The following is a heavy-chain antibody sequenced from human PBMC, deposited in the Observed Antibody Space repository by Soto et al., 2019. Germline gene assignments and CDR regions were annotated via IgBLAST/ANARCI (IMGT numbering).Heavy chain of an antibody. J-gene: IGHJ4*02. Sequence: QVQLQESGPGLVQPSETLSLTCVGVSFGTYYWSWIRQPPGKGPEWLGYIFSSEHFKYNLSLKSRLTISVDPSKNHVSLRLTSVTAADTAVYYGAREGGGYRVDHWGQGTLVTVSS. CDR3: AREGGGYRVDH. D-gene: IGHD3-16*02. CDR1: VSFGTYY. CDR2: IFSSEHF. V-gene: IGHV4-59*01.